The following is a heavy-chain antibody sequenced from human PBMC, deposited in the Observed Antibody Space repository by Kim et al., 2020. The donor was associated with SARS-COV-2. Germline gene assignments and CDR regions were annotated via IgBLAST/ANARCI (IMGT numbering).Heavy chain of an antibody. CDR3: ARRREWELPIHYYYYYGMDV. Sequence: GGSLRLSCAASGFTFSSYSMNWVRQAPGKGLEWVSSISSSSSYIYYADSVKGRFTISRDNAKNSLYLQMNSLRAEDTAVYYCARRREWELPIHYYYYYGMDVWGQGTTVTVSS. CDR2: ISSSSSYI. D-gene: IGHD1-26*01. V-gene: IGHV3-21*01. J-gene: IGHJ6*02. CDR1: GFTFSSYS.